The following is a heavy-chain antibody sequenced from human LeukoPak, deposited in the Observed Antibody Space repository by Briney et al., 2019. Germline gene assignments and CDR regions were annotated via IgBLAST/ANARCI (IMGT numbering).Heavy chain of an antibody. CDR3: ALSVEMVTLYYYDMDV. CDR2: LSGGVNSI. D-gene: IGHD5-24*01. V-gene: IGHV3-23*01. J-gene: IGHJ6*02. Sequence: PVGSLRLSCAPPGFTFSNYARSSVRQAPGGRLEWVARLSGGVNSIFYADSVKGRFTISRDNSENTLYLQMTSLRLEDTAVYYCALSVEMVTLYYYDMDVWGQGTTVTVSS. CDR1: GFTFSNYA.